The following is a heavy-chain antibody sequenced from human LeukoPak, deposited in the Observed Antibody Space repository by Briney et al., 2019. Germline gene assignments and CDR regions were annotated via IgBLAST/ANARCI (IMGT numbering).Heavy chain of an antibody. CDR1: GDSVSSNSAA. V-gene: IGHV6-1*01. D-gene: IGHD3-9*01. CDR2: TYYRSKWYN. J-gene: IGHJ4*02. CDR3: ARGPKDYDILTGSLAD. Sequence: SQTLSLTCAISGDSVSSNSAAWNWIRQSPSRGLEWLGRTYYRSKWYNDYAVSVKSRITINPDTSKNQFSLQLNSVTPEDTAVYYCARGPKDYDILTGSLADWGQGTLVTVFS.